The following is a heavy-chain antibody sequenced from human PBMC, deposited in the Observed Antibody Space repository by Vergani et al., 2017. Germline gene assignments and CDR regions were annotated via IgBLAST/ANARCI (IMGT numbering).Heavy chain of an antibody. CDR3: ARDPAYCGGDCYSVRGAFDI. Sequence: QVQLVQSGAEVKKPGSSVKVSCKASGGTFSSYAISWVRQAPGQGLEWMGGIIPIFGTANYAQKFQGRVTITADESTSTAYIELSSLRSEDTAVYYCARDPAYCGGDCYSVRGAFDIWGQGTMVTVSS. D-gene: IGHD2-21*02. V-gene: IGHV1-69*01. J-gene: IGHJ3*02. CDR2: IIPIFGTA. CDR1: GGTFSSYA.